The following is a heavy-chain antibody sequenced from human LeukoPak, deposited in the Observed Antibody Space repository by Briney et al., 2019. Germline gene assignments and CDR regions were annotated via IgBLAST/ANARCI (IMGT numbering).Heavy chain of an antibody. D-gene: IGHD1-26*01. Sequence: GGSLRLSCEASRFTFNTYSMNWARQAPGKGLEWVSSIDSSGGYMFYADSVKGRFTISRDNAKNTLYLQMNSLRAEDTAVYYCARGRAVVGATAYYFDYWGQGTLVTVSS. CDR2: IDSSGGYM. J-gene: IGHJ4*02. CDR1: RFTFNTYS. V-gene: IGHV3-21*01. CDR3: ARGRAVVGATAYYFDY.